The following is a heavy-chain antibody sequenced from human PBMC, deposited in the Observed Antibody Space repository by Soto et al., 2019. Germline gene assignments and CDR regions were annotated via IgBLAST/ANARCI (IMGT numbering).Heavy chain of an antibody. CDR1: GYTFTSYG. J-gene: IGHJ4*02. CDR2: ISAYNGNT. CDR3: ARVMNYYDSSGYPDY. Sequence: ASVKVSCKASGYTFTSYGISWVRQAPGQGLEWMGWISAYNGNTNYAQKLQGRVTMTTDTSTSTAYMELRSLRSDDTAVYYCARVMNYYDSSGYPDYWGQGTLVNV. V-gene: IGHV1-18*01. D-gene: IGHD3-22*01.